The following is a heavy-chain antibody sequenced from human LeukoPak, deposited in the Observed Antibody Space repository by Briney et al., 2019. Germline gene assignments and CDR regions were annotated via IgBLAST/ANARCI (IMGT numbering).Heavy chain of an antibody. CDR2: INQDGNSQ. J-gene: IGHJ4*02. CDR3: ARSLWPEDY. Sequence: EGALRLSCEASGFALSSYWASWVRQAPGKGLEWVANINQDGNSQNYVDSVRGRFTISKDNAKNSVYLQMNSLRAEDTAVYYCARSLWPEDYWGQGILVTVSS. CDR1: GFALSSYW. V-gene: IGHV3-7*01. D-gene: IGHD2-21*01.